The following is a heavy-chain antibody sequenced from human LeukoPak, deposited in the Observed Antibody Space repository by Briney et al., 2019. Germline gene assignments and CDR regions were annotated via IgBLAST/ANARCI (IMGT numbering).Heavy chain of an antibody. J-gene: IGHJ2*01. CDR2: IKQHGTEI. V-gene: IGHV3-7*01. CDR3: ARRASDYSSGWYFDWYFDL. CDR1: GFTFSDYC. Sequence: RGSLRLSCAASGFTFSDYCMSWVRQAPGKGLEWVANIKQHGTEIYYVDSVKGRFTISRDNAKNSLSLQMNSLRAEDTAVYYCARRASDYSSGWYFDWYFDLWGRGTLVTVSS. D-gene: IGHD6-19*01.